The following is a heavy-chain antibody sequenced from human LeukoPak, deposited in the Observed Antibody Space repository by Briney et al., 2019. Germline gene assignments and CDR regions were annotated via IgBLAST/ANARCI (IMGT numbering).Heavy chain of an antibody. CDR2: IIPIFGTA. V-gene: IGHV1-69*13. CDR1: GGTFSSYA. Sequence: GASVTVSCKASGGTFSSYAISWVRQAPGQGLEWMGGIIPIFGTANYAQKFQGRVTITADESTSTAYMELSSLRSEDTAVYYCAAWGSSGRGDYWGQGTLVTVSS. CDR3: AAWGSSGRGDY. D-gene: IGHD3-10*01. J-gene: IGHJ4*02.